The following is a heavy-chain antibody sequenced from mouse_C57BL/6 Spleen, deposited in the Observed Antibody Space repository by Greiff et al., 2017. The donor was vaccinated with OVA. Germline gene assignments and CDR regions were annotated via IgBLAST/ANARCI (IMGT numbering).Heavy chain of an antibody. V-gene: IGHV5-4*01. J-gene: IGHJ4*01. D-gene: IGHD2-1*01. Sequence: EVMLVESGGGLVKPGGSLKLSCAASGFTFSSYAMSWVRQTPEKRLEWVATISDGGSYTYYPDNVKGRLTISRDNANNNLYLQISKRKSEDTAMYYFARDRNYRGAMDYWGQGTSVTVSS. CDR3: ARDRNYRGAMDY. CDR1: GFTFSSYA. CDR2: ISDGGSYT.